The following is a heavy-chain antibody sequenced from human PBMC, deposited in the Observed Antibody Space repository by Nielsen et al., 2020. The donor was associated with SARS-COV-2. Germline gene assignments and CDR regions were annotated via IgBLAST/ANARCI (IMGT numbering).Heavy chain of an antibody. CDR1: GFTFSSYW. V-gene: IGHV3-74*01. J-gene: IGHJ4*02. Sequence: GGLRLSCAASGFTFSSYWMHWVRPVPGTGLVWVSRINSDGSGATYADSVKGRFTISRDNAKKTLYLQMTSLRAEDTAVYYCVRSRYYGPTSYFDYWGQGALVTVSS. CDR2: INSDGSGA. D-gene: IGHD3-22*01. CDR3: VRSRYYGPTSYFDY.